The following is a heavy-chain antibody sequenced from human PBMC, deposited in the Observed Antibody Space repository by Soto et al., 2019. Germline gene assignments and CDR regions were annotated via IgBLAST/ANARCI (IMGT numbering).Heavy chain of an antibody. J-gene: IGHJ4*02. D-gene: IGHD6-6*01. CDR1: GDSVSSNSAA. CDR2: TYYRSRWYS. V-gene: IGHV6-1*01. Sequence: PSPTLSLTCAISGDSVSSNSAAWNWIRQSPSRGLEWLGRTYYRSRWYSAYAGSVKSRITINADTSKNQFSLHLNSVTPQDTAVYYCARGPSPLAYWGRGTVVTVSS. CDR3: ARGPSPLAY.